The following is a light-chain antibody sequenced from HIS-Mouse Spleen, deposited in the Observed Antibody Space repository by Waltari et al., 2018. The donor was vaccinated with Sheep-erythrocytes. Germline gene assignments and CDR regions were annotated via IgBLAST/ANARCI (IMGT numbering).Light chain of an antibody. J-gene: IGLJ3*02. CDR2: SNN. Sequence: QSVLTQPPSASGTPGQRVTISCSGSSSNIGSNTVNWYQQLPGTAPKLLIYSNNQRPSGVPDRFSGSKSGTSASRAISGLQSEDEADYYCAAWDDSLNVLVFGGGTKLTVL. CDR3: AAWDDSLNVLV. V-gene: IGLV1-44*01. CDR1: SSNIGSNT.